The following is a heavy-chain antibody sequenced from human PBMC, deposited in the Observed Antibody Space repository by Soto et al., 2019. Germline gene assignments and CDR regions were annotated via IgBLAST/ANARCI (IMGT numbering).Heavy chain of an antibody. J-gene: IGHJ3*02. Sequence: EVQLLESGGGLVQPGGSLRLSCAASGFTFSSYAMSWVRQAPWKGLEWVSAISGSGGSTYYADSVKGRFTISRDNSKNTLYLQMNSLRAEDTAVYYCAKKLRLDDAFDIWGQGTMVTVSS. V-gene: IGHV3-23*01. CDR2: ISGSGGST. CDR1: GFTFSSYA. D-gene: IGHD6-6*01. CDR3: AKKLRLDDAFDI.